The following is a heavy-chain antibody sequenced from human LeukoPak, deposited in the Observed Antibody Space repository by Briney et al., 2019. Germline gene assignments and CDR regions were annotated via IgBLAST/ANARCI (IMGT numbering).Heavy chain of an antibody. CDR2: IYYSGST. CDR3: ARYSIAAAGREYYFDY. Sequence: PGGSLRLSCAASGFTFSSYWMSWVRQAPGKGLEWIGYIYYSGSTNYNPSLKSRVTISVDTSKNQFSLKLSSVTAADTAVYYCARYSIAAAGREYYFDYWGQGTLVTVSS. D-gene: IGHD6-13*01. J-gene: IGHJ4*02. CDR1: GFTFSSYW. V-gene: IGHV4-59*01.